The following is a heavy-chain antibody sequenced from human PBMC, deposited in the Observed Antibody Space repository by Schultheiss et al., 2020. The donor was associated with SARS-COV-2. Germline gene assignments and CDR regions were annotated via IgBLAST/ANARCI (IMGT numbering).Heavy chain of an antibody. Sequence: SCAASGFTFSSYEMNWVRQAPGKGLEWVSYISSSGSTIYYADSVKGRFTISRDNAKKSLYLQMNSLRAEDTAVYYCARDGDIVVVPAAWNYYYGMDVWGQGTTVTVSS. D-gene: IGHD2-2*01. J-gene: IGHJ6*02. CDR2: ISSSGSTI. V-gene: IGHV3-48*03. CDR3: ARDGDIVVVPAAWNYYYGMDV. CDR1: GFTFSSYE.